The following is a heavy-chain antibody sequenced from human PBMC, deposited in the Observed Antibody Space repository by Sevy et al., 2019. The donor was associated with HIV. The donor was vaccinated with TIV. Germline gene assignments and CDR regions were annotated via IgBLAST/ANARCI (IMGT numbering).Heavy chain of an antibody. CDR2: INQDGSEK. CDR3: ARAPAKAARDY. Sequence: GGSLRLSCAASGFSFSNYWMTWVRQTPGKGLEWVANINQDGSEKYYVDSVKGRFTVSRDNTQNSLYLQMNSLRAEDTAVYYCARAPAKAARDYWGQGTLVTVSS. V-gene: IGHV3-7*03. D-gene: IGHD6-6*01. J-gene: IGHJ4*02. CDR1: GFSFSNYW.